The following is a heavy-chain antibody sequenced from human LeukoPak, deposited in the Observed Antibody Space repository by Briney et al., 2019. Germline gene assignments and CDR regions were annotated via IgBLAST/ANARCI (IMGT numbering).Heavy chain of an antibody. J-gene: IGHJ6*03. V-gene: IGHV4-34*01. CDR3: ARESSGWPYYYYYMDV. Sequence: PSETLSLTCAVYGGSFSGYYWNWIRQPPGKGLEWIGEINHSGSTNYNPSLKSRVTISVDTSKNQFSLKLSSVTAADTAVYYCARESSGWPYYYYYMDVWGKGTTVTISS. D-gene: IGHD6-19*01. CDR1: GGSFSGYY. CDR2: INHSGST.